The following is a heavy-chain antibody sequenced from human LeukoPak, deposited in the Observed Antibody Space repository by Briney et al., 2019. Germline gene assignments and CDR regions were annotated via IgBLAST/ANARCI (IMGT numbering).Heavy chain of an antibody. CDR3: ARAPPSGTYLGYFDY. J-gene: IGHJ4*02. CDR1: GGSISSSSYY. CDR2: IYYSGST. Sequence: SETLSLTCTVSGGSISSSSYYWGWIRQPPGKGLEWIGSIYYSGSTYYRPSLKSRVTISVDTSKNQFSLKLRSVTAADTAVYYCARAPPSGTYLGYFDYWGQGTLVTVSS. D-gene: IGHD1-26*01. V-gene: IGHV4-39*07.